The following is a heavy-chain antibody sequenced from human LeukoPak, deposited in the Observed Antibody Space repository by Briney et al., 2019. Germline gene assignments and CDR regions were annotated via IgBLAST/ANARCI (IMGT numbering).Heavy chain of an antibody. Sequence: GGSLRLSCAASGFTSSSYSMNWVRQAPGKGLEWASYISSSSSTIYYADSVKGRFTISRDNAKNSLYLQMNSLRAEDTAVYYCAKDPSVGGTAEYFQHWGQGTLVTVSS. D-gene: IGHD1-26*01. V-gene: IGHV3-48*01. CDR3: AKDPSVGGTAEYFQH. CDR2: ISSSSSTI. J-gene: IGHJ1*01. CDR1: GFTSSSYS.